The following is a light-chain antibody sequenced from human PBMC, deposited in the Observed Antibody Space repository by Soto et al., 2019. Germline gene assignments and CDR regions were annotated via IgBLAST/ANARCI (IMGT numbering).Light chain of an antibody. Sequence: EIVMTQSPATLSVSPGERATLSCRASQSASTTVAWYQQKSGQPPRLLIYSASTRAIGVPARFSGSGSGTDFTLTITSLQSEDFAVYYCQQRSNWPGTFGPGTKVDIK. CDR1: QSASTT. V-gene: IGKV3-15*01. CDR2: SAS. J-gene: IGKJ3*01. CDR3: QQRSNWPGT.